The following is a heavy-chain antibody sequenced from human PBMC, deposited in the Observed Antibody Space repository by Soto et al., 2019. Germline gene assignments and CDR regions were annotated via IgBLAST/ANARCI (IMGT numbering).Heavy chain of an antibody. J-gene: IGHJ4*02. Sequence: PSETLCRTCTVSGGSISSGGYYWSRIRQHPGKGLEWIGYIYYSGSTYYNPSLKSRVTISVDTSKKQFSLKLSSVTAADTAVYYCARDRDYGDYPFDYWGQGTLVTVSS. CDR3: ARDRDYGDYPFDY. CDR1: GGSISSGGYY. D-gene: IGHD4-17*01. CDR2: IYYSGST. V-gene: IGHV4-31*02.